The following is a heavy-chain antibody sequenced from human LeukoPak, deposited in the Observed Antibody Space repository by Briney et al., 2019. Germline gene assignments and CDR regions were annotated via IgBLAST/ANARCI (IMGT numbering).Heavy chain of an antibody. V-gene: IGHV3-30*19. CDR1: GFAFSTYG. J-gene: IGHJ1*01. CDR2: ISYDGSNK. D-gene: IGHD3-10*01. CDR3: GGPNIWFGEMDKTYFQH. Sequence: GGSLRLSCAASGFAFSTYGMYWVRQAPGKGLEWVAVISYDGSNKYYADSVKGRFTISRDNSKNTLYLQMNSLRAEDTAVYYCGGPNIWFGEMDKTYFQHWGQGTLVTVSS.